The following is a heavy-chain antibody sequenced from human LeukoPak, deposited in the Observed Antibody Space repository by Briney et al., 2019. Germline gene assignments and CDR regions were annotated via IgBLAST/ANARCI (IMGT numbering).Heavy chain of an antibody. D-gene: IGHD2-2*01. Sequence: ASVKVSCKASGGTFSSYAISWVRQAPGQGLEWMGGIIPIFGTANYAQKFQGRVTITAGESTSTAYMELSSLRSEDTAVYYCAREYCSSTSCYRNWFDPWGQGTLVTVSS. J-gene: IGHJ5*02. V-gene: IGHV1-69*13. CDR1: GGTFSSYA. CDR2: IIPIFGTA. CDR3: AREYCSSTSCYRNWFDP.